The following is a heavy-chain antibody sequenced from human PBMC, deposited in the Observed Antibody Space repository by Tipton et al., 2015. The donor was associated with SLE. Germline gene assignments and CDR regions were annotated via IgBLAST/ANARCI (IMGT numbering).Heavy chain of an antibody. CDR1: GFTFSSYA. V-gene: IGHV3-33*08. CDR3: AREAEESSGNWFDP. CDR2: IWYDGSDT. Sequence: SLRLSCAASGFTFSSYAMHWVRQAPGKGLEWVAVIWYDGSDTYYADSVKGRFTISRDNSKDTLYLQMNSLIAEDTAVYYCAREAEESSGNWFDPWGQGTLVTVSS. J-gene: IGHJ5*02. D-gene: IGHD6-25*01.